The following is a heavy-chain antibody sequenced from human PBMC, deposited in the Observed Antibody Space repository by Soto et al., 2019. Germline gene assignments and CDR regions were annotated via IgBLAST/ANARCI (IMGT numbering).Heavy chain of an antibody. CDR3: AKQDYDILTGYYYFDY. V-gene: IGHV3-23*01. J-gene: IGHJ4*02. CDR2: ISGSGGST. CDR1: GFTFSRYA. D-gene: IGHD3-9*01. Sequence: GGSLRLSCAASGFTFSRYAMSWVRPAPGKGLEWVSAISGSGGSTYYADSVKGRFTISRDNSKNTLYLQMNSLRAEDTAVYYCAKQDYDILTGYYYFDYWGQGTLVTVSS.